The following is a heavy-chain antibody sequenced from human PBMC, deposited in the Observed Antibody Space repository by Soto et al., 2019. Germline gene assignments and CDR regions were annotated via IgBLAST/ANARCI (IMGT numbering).Heavy chain of an antibody. V-gene: IGHV1-69*01. Sequence: QVQLVQSGAEVKKPGASVKVSCKASGGTFSSYAISWVRQAPGQGLEWMGGIIPIFGTANYAQKFQGRVTITADESTSTAYMELSSLRSEDTAVYYCARDIPVSPSSYYHGMDVWCQGPTVTVSS. D-gene: IGHD2-21*01. J-gene: IGHJ6*02. CDR2: IIPIFGTA. CDR3: ARDIPVSPSSYYHGMDV. CDR1: GGTFSSYA.